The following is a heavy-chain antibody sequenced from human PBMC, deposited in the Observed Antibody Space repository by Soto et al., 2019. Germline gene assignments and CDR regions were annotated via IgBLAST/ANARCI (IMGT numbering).Heavy chain of an antibody. CDR2: IIPIFGTA. CDR1: GGTFSSYA. J-gene: IGHJ6*02. Sequence: QVQLVQSGAEVKKPGSSVKVSCKASGGTFSSYAISWVRQAPGQGLEWMGGIIPIFGTANYAQKFQGRVTITADKSTSTAYMELSSLRSEDSAVYYCARRRDGYNYQGDYYYGMDVWGQGTTVTVSS. V-gene: IGHV1-69*06. D-gene: IGHD5-12*01. CDR3: ARRRDGYNYQGDYYYGMDV.